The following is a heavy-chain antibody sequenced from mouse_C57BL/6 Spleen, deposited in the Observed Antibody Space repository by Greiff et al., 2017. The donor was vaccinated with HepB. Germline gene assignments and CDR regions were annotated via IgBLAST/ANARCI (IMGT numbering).Heavy chain of an antibody. D-gene: IGHD1-1*01. CDR2: IDPSDSVT. J-gene: IGHJ2*01. Sequence: VQLQQPGAELVRPGPSVKLSCKASGYTFTSYWMHWVKQRPIQGLEWIGNIDPSDSVTHYNQKFKDKATLTVDKSSSTAYMQLSSLTSEDSAVYYCAREFGTTVVSYYFDYWGQGTTLTVSS. CDR3: AREFGTTVVSYYFDY. V-gene: IGHV1-52*01. CDR1: GYTFTSYW.